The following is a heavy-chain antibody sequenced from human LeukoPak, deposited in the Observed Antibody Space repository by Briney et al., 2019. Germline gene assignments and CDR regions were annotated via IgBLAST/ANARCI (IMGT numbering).Heavy chain of an antibody. Sequence: GGSLRLSCAASGFNFSSYGIHWVSQAPGKGREWVTLISYDGSNKYYPDSVKGRFTNSRNNSENTMYLQMDRLRAEETAVYCCAKSRAGYSSSWRAFDIWGQGTVVTVS. CDR2: ISYDGSNK. CDR3: AKSRAGYSSSWRAFDI. J-gene: IGHJ3*02. D-gene: IGHD6-13*01. CDR1: GFNFSSYG. V-gene: IGHV3-30*18.